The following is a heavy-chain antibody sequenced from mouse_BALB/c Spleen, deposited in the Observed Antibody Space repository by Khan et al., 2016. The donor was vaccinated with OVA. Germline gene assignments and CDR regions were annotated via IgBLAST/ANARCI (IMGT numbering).Heavy chain of an antibody. CDR3: ARAGYGGFAY. J-gene: IGHJ3*01. CDR1: GFTFSDYY. V-gene: IGHV5-4*02. CDR2: ISDGGSYT. D-gene: IGHD1-1*02. Sequence: EVELVESGGGLVKPGGSLKLSCAASGFTFSDYYMYWVRQTPEKRLEWVATISDGGSYTYYPDSVKGRFTISRDNAKNNLYLQMSSLKSEDTAMYYCARAGYGGFAYWGQGTLVPVSA.